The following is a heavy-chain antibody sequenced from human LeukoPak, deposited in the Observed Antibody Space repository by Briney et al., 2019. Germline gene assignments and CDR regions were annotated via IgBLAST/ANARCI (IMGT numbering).Heavy chain of an antibody. CDR3: AKEGGASRFDY. J-gene: IGHJ4*02. V-gene: IGHV3-23*01. CDR1: GFTLSSYE. D-gene: IGHD5-12*01. CDR2: IEYSGGSA. Sequence: PGGSLRLSCTVSGFTLSSYEMSWIRQAPGKGLEWVSSIEYSGGSAYYADSVKGRFTIARDDSKNTLYLQMNSVRAEDTAVYYCAKEGGASRFDYWGQGTLVTVSS.